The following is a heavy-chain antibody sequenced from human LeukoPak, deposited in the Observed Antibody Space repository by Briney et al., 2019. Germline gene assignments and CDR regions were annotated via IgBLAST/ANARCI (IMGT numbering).Heavy chain of an antibody. Sequence: ASVKVSCKASGYTFTSYGISWVRQAPGQGLEWMGWISAYNGNTNYAQKLQGRVTMTTDTSTSTAYMELRSLRPDDTAVYYCARTDTVTRRQYNDYWGQGTLVTVSS. CDR2: ISAYNGNT. CDR1: GYTFTSYG. CDR3: ARTDTVTRRQYNDY. V-gene: IGHV1-18*01. J-gene: IGHJ4*02. D-gene: IGHD4-11*01.